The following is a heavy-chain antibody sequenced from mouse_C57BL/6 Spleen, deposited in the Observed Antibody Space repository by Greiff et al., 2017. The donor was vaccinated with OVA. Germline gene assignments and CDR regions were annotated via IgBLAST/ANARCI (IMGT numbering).Heavy chain of an antibody. CDR1: GYTFTSYG. D-gene: IGHD1-1*01. V-gene: IGHV1-81*01. Sequence: VQLQQSGAELARPGASVKLSCKASGYTFTSYGISWVKQRTGQGLEWIGEIYPRSGNTYYNEKFKGKATLTADKSSSTAYMELRSLTSEDSAVYFCAKGITTPEGAMDYWGQGTSVTVSS. CDR3: AKGITTPEGAMDY. J-gene: IGHJ4*01. CDR2: IYPRSGNT.